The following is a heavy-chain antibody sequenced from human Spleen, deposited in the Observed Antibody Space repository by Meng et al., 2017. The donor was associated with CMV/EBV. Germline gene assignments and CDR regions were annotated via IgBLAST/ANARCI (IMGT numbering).Heavy chain of an antibody. CDR3: ARVEISFDH. CDR2: IIPHRVDT. J-gene: IGHJ4*02. D-gene: IGHD2/OR15-2a*01. Sequence: KVSCTASGYPFSAYYIDWVRPPPGQGLEWMGWIIPHRVDTNFAQKFQGRVRMTRDTSINTVYMELSRLRSDDTAMYYCARVEISFDHWGQGTLVTVSS. CDR1: GYPFSAYY. V-gene: IGHV1-2*02.